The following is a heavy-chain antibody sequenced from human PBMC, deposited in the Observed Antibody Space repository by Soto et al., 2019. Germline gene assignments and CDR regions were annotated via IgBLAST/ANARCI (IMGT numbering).Heavy chain of an antibody. D-gene: IGHD6-13*01. CDR2: INPNSGGT. Sequence: ASVKVSCKASGYTFTGYYMHWVRQAPGQGLEWMGWINPNSGGTNYAQKFQGWVTITRDTSISTAYMELGRLRSDDTAVYYCARGYPSSSGYYGMDVWGQGTTVTVS. CDR3: ARGYPSSSGYYGMDV. V-gene: IGHV1-2*04. CDR1: GYTFTGYY. J-gene: IGHJ6*02.